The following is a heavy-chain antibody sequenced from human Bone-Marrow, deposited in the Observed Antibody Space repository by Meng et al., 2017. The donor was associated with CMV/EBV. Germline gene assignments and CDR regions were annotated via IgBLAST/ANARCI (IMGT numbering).Heavy chain of an antibody. J-gene: IGHJ4*02. Sequence: GGSLRLSCAASGFTFSSYAMSWVRQAPGKGLEWVGRIKSKTDGGTTDYAAPVKGRFTISRDDSKNTLYLQMNSLKTEDTAVYYRTTGTYSSPEGFDYWGQGTLVTVSS. V-gene: IGHV3-15*01. D-gene: IGHD6-13*01. CDR1: GFTFSSYA. CDR2: IKSKTDGGTT. CDR3: TTGTYSSPEGFDY.